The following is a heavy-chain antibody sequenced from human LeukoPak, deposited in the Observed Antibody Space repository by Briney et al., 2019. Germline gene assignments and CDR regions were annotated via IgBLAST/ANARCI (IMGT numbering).Heavy chain of an antibody. D-gene: IGHD3-10*01. CDR1: GYSFITYW. Sequence: PGESLKISCKGSGYSFITYWIGWVRQMPGKGLEWMGIIYPSDSDTRYSPSFQGQVTISVDKSISTAYLQWSSLQASDTAMYYCARGSGYFSGTYVNYWGQGTLVTVSS. V-gene: IGHV5-51*01. J-gene: IGHJ4*02. CDR3: ARGSGYFSGTYVNY. CDR2: IYPSDSDT.